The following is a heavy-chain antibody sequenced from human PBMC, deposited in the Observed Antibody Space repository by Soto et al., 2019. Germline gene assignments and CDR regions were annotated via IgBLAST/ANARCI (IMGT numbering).Heavy chain of an antibody. V-gene: IGHV4-59*01. J-gene: IGHJ6*02. CDR1: GGSISSYY. D-gene: IGHD4-4*01. Sequence: QVQLQESGPGLVKPSETLSLTCTVSGGSISSYYWSWIRQPPGKGLEWIGYIYYSGSTNYNPSLKSRVTISVDTSKNQFSLKLSSVTAADTAVYYCARATPTTVTTFAYGKDVWGQGATVTVSS. CDR2: IYYSGST. CDR3: ARATPTTVTTFAYGKDV.